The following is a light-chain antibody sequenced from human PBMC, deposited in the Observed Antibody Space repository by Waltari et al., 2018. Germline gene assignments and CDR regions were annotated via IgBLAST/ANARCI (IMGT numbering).Light chain of an antibody. J-gene: IGKJ3*01. CDR3: QQYNNFFT. Sequence: EIVMTQSPATLSVSPGARATLSCRASQSVSSNLAWYQHKPGQAPRLLIYGASTRATGIPARFSGSGSGTEFTLTISSLQSEDFAVYYCQQYNNFFTFGPGTKVDIK. CDR2: GAS. CDR1: QSVSSN. V-gene: IGKV3-15*01.